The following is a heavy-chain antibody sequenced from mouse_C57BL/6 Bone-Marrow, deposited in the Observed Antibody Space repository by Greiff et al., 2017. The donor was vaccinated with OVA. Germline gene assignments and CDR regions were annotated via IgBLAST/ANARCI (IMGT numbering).Heavy chain of an antibody. CDR2: IDPANGNT. Sequence: EVQLVESVAELVRPGASVKLSCTASGFNIKNTYMHWVKQRPEQGLEWIGRIDPANGNTKYASKFQGKATITAATSSNTAYLQLSSLTSEDTAIYSCARRQLRPRDDDWGQGTTLTVSS. V-gene: IGHV14-3*01. J-gene: IGHJ2*01. CDR3: ARRQLRPRDDD. CDR1: GFNIKNTY. D-gene: IGHD3-2*02.